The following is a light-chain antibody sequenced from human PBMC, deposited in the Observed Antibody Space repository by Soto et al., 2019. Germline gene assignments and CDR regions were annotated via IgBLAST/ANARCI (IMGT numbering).Light chain of an antibody. J-gene: IGKJ5*01. V-gene: IGKV1-39*01. Sequence: DVQVTPSPSALSASKGDRVTLTSRASQNIINYLYWYQQKPGKAPRLLSYVASKLESGVPSRFSVSGSGTDFTLTISSLQPEDFATYCCQQSYNAPITFGQGTRLEIK. CDR2: VAS. CDR1: QNIINY. CDR3: QQSYNAPIT.